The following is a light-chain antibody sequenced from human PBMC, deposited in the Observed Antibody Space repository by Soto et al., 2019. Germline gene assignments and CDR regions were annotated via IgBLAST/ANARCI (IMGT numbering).Light chain of an antibody. J-gene: IGKJ4*01. CDR3: QQYDSYSLT. CDR1: QSIRSF. V-gene: IGKV1-5*01. CDR2: DAS. Sequence: DIPITQSPSTLSASVGDRVTITCRASQSIRSFLAWYQQKPGKAPKLLISDASNLGSGVPSRFSGSGSGTEFTLTISSLQPDDFATYYCQQYDSYSLTFGGGTKVEIK.